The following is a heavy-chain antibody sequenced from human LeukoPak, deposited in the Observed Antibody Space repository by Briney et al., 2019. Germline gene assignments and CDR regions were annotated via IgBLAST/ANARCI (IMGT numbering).Heavy chain of an antibody. D-gene: IGHD5-18*01. V-gene: IGHV3-66*02. J-gene: IGHJ4*02. CDR1: GFTVSSNY. Sequence: GGSLRLSCAASGFTVSSNYMSWVRQAPGKGLEWVSVIYSGGSTYYADSVKGRFTISRDNSKNTLYLQMNSLRAEDTAVYYCARDEVRGYSHGPHTDYWGQGTLVTVSS. CDR2: IYSGGST. CDR3: ARDEVRGYSHGPHTDY.